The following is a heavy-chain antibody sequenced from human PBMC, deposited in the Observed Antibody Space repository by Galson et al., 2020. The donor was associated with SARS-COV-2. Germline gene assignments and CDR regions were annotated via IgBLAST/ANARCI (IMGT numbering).Heavy chain of an antibody. CDR2: INHSGST. J-gene: IGHJ4*02. D-gene: IGHD3-3*01. V-gene: IGHV4-34*01. CDR1: GGSFSGYY. Sequence: SETLSLTCAVYGGSFSGYYWSWIRQPPGKGLEWIGEINHSGSTNYNPSLKSRVTISVDTSKNQFSLKLSSVTAADTAVYYCARNYDFWSGLSRFDYWGQGTLVTVSS. CDR3: ARNYDFWSGLSRFDY.